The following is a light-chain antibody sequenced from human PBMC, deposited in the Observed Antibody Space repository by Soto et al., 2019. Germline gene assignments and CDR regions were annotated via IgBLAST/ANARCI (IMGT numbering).Light chain of an antibody. CDR2: DVT. CDR1: SSDVGAYNY. Sequence: QSALTQPASVSGSPGQSITISCTGTSSDVGAYNYVSWYQQHPGKVPKLMIYDVTNRPSGVSNRFSGPKSGNTASLTISGLQAEDEADYYCSSYTRTSTYVFGAGTKLTVL. V-gene: IGLV2-14*01. CDR3: SSYTRTSTYV. J-gene: IGLJ1*01.